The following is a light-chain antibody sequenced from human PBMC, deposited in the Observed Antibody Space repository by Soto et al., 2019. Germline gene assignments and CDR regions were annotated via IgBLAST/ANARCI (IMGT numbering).Light chain of an antibody. Sequence: EMVLTQSPGTLSLSPGERATLSSRASQSVSSSYLAWYQQKPGQAPRLLIYGASSRATGIPDRFSGSGSGTVFTLTISRLEPEDFAVYYCQQYGSSPRFTFGPGTKVDIK. V-gene: IGKV3-20*01. CDR1: QSVSSSY. CDR3: QQYGSSPRFT. J-gene: IGKJ3*01. CDR2: GAS.